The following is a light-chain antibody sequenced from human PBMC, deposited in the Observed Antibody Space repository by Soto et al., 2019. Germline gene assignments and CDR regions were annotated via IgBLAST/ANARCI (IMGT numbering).Light chain of an antibody. CDR3: VLVAHFPRT. J-gene: IGKJ1*01. CDR1: QSLVYSDGNTY. V-gene: IGKV2-24*01. CDR2: QVC. Sequence: DTVLTQTPLSSPVTLGQPASISCKSSQSLVYSDGNTYLSGLQQRPGQPPRLLIYQVCNRFSGVPDRVSGSGAGTEVTLKISGVEADDVGGYFWVLVAHFPRTFGQGTKVEIE.